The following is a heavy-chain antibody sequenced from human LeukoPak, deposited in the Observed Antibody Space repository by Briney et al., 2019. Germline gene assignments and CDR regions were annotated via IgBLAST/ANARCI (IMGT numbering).Heavy chain of an antibody. D-gene: IGHD2-2*01. J-gene: IGHJ4*02. CDR2: IYSGDSDT. V-gene: IGHV5-51*01. CDR1: GTDFSTYW. CDR3: ARPHSTSRYVCDY. Sequence: GESLKISCQVSGTDFSTYWVAWVRQMPGKGLEWLGVIYSGDSDTRYSPSFEGQVTISVDKSISTAYLQWSSLKATDSAVYYGARPHSTSRYVCDYWGQGTLVTVSS.